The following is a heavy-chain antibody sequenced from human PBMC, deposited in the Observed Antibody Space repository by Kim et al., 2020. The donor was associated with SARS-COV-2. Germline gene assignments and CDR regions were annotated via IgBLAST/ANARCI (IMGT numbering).Heavy chain of an antibody. CDR2: ISSSGSTI. CDR1: GFSFSSYS. V-gene: IGHV3-48*02. J-gene: IGHJ4*02. CDR3: ARLRGYSYGYADY. Sequence: GGSLRLSCAASGFSFSSYSMNWVRQAPGKGLEWVSYISSSGSTIDYADSVKDRFTISRDNAKNSLLLQMNSLRDEDTAVYYCARLRGYSYGYADYWGQGTLVSVSS. D-gene: IGHD5-18*01.